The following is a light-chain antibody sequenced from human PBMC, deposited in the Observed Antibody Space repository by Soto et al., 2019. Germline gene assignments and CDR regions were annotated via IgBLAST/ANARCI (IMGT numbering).Light chain of an antibody. CDR2: GAS. CDR3: QQYNSYSWT. V-gene: IGKV3D-15*01. J-gene: IGKJ1*01. Sequence: ETMMTHSPATLSVSPGERATLSCWASQSVNSNLAWYQQKLGQAPRLLISGASSRATGIPDRFSGSGSGTEFTLTISSLQPDDFATYYCQQYNSYSWTFGQGTKVDI. CDR1: QSVNSN.